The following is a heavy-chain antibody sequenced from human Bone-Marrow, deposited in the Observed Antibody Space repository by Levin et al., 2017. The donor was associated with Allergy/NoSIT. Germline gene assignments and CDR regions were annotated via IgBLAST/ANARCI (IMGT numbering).Heavy chain of an antibody. V-gene: IGHV4-39*01. CDR2: IYYSGSS. CDR3: ARHTKYFDILTGYYRPDAFDI. J-gene: IGHJ3*02. D-gene: IGHD3-9*01. Sequence: SETLSLTCTVSGGSISSSSYYWGWIRQPPGKGLEWIASIYYSGSSYYNPSLTRRVTISVDTSNNQFSLKLNSVTAADTAVYYCARHTKYFDILTGYYRPDAFDIWGQGTMVIVSS. CDR1: GGSISSSSYY.